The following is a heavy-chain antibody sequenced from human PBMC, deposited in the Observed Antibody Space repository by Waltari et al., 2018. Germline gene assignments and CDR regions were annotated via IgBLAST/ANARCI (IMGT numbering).Heavy chain of an antibody. V-gene: IGHV4-31*03. CDR1: GGSISSGGSY. CDR2: IYYSGST. CDR3: ARGSSDYGDYGAGR. J-gene: IGHJ4*02. Sequence: QVQLQESGPGLVTPSQTLSLTCPVSGGSISSGGSYWSWIRQHPGQGRGWLGYIYYSGSTYYNPSLKSRVTISVDTSKNQFSLKLSSVTAADTAVYYCARGSSDYGDYGAGRWGQGTLVTVSS. D-gene: IGHD4-17*01.